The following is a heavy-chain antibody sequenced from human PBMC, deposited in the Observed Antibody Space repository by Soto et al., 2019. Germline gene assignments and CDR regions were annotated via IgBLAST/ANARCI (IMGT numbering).Heavy chain of an antibody. Sequence: ASVKVSCKASGYTFTSYAMHWVRQAPGQRLEWMGWINAGNGNTKYSQKFQGRVTITRDTSASTAYMELSSLRSEDTAVYYCATHPFYRDAFDIWGQGTMVTVSS. CDR3: ATHPFYRDAFDI. CDR2: INAGNGNT. V-gene: IGHV1-3*01. J-gene: IGHJ3*02. CDR1: GYTFTSYA.